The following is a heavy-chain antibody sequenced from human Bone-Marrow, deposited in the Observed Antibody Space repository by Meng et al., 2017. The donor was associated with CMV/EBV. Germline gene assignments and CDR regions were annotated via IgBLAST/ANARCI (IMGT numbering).Heavy chain of an antibody. V-gene: IGHV1-69*04. D-gene: IGHD5-12*01. Sequence: SVKVSCKASGGTFSSYTISWVRQAPGQGLEWMGRIIPILGIANYAQKFQGRVTITADKSTSTAYMELSSLRSEDTAVYYCARDGKDIVASYNYYGMDVWGQGTTVTVSS. CDR3: ARDGKDIVASYNYYGMDV. J-gene: IGHJ6*02. CDR1: GGTFSSYT. CDR2: IIPILGIA.